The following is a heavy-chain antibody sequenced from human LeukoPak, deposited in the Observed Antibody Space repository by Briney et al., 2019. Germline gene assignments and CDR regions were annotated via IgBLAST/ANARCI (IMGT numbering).Heavy chain of an antibody. Sequence: EASVKVSCKASGYTFTSYDINWVRQATGQGLEWMGWMNPNSGNTDYAQKFQGRVTMTRNTSISTAYMELSSLRSEDTAMYYCARGLTDYFDAFDIWGQGTMVTV. J-gene: IGHJ3*02. D-gene: IGHD3-10*01. CDR2: MNPNSGNT. CDR1: GYTFTSYD. CDR3: ARGLTDYFDAFDI. V-gene: IGHV1-8*01.